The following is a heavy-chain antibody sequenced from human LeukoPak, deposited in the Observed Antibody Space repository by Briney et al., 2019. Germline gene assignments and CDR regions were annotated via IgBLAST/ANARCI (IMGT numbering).Heavy chain of an antibody. CDR1: GYTFTGYY. J-gene: IGHJ4*02. D-gene: IGHD2-15*01. V-gene: IGHV1-69*05. CDR3: ARDPDVVVVAAS. CDR2: IIPIFGTA. Sequence: ASVKVSCKASGYTFTGYYMHWVRQAPGQGLEWMGGIIPIFGTANYAQKFQGRVTITTDESTSTAYMELSSLRSEDTAVYYCARDPDVVVVAASWGQGTLVTVSS.